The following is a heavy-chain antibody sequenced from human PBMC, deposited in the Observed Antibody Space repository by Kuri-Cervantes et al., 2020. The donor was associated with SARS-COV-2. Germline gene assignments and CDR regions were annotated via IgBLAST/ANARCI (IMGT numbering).Heavy chain of an antibody. CDR1: GASISSNNYH. J-gene: IGHJ6*04. D-gene: IGHD1-7*01. Sequence: GSLRLSCSVSGASISSNNYHWGWIRQPPGKGLEWIGSVSYTGNTYLNPSLKSRVTVSVHTSKTQFSLNLSSVTVADTEVYYCARQVELSLDEYGMDIWGKGTTVTVSS. V-gene: IGHV4-39*01. CDR2: VSYTGNT. CDR3: ARQVELSLDEYGMDI.